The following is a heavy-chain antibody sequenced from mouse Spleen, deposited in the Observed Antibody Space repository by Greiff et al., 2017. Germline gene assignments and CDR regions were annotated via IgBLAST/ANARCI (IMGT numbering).Heavy chain of an antibody. D-gene: IGHD2-10*02. J-gene: IGHJ4*01. CDR1: GFTFSDYY. CDR2: ISNGGGST. CDR3: ARQGPGPYGNYGAMDY. V-gene: IGHV5-12*02. Sequence: EVKLMESGGGLVQPGGSLKLSCATSGFTFSDYYMYWVRQTPEKRLEWVAYISNGGGSTYYPDTVKGRFTISRDNAKNTLYLQMSRLKSEDTAMYYCARQGPGPYGNYGAMDYWGQGTSVTVSS.